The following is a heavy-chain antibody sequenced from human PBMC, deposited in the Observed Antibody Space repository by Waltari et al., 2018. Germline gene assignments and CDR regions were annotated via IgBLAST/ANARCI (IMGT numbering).Heavy chain of an antibody. D-gene: IGHD2-15*01. Sequence: ASGFTFSRSWIHWVRQFPGKGLMWVSRINNDGSSTVYADSVKGRFTISRDDAKNTVSLQMNNLSAEDTALYYCARAGLLGAFDVWGQGTMVTVSS. CDR3: ARAGLLGAFDV. CDR1: GFTFSRSW. J-gene: IGHJ3*01. V-gene: IGHV3-74*03. CDR2: INNDGSST.